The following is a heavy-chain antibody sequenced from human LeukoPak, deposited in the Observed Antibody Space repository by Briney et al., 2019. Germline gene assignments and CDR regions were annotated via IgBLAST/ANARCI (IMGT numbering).Heavy chain of an antibody. V-gene: IGHV4-59*01. Sequence: PSQTLSLTCTVSGGSISSYYWSWIRQPPGKGLEWIGYIYYSGSTNYNPSLKSRVTISVDTSKNQFSLKLSSVTAADTAVYYCARGLETGYSGYDVIQGFDYWGQGTLVTVSS. CDR1: GGSISSYY. J-gene: IGHJ4*02. D-gene: IGHD5-12*01. CDR3: ARGLETGYSGYDVIQGFDY. CDR2: IYYSGST.